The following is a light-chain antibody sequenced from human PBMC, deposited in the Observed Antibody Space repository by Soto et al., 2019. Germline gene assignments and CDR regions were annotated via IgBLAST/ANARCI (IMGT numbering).Light chain of an antibody. J-gene: IGLJ1*01. CDR2: EVS. Sequence: QSVLTQPAPVSGSPGQSITISCTGTSSDVGGYNYVSWYQQHPGKAPKLMISEVSNRPSGVSNRFSGSKSGNTASLTISGLQAEDEADYYCSSYTSSSTLVFGTGTKVTVL. CDR3: SSYTSSSTLV. CDR1: SSDVGGYNY. V-gene: IGLV2-14*01.